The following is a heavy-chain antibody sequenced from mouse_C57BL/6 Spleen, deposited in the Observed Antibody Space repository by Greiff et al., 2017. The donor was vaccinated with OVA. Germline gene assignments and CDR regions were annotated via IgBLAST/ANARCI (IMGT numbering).Heavy chain of an antibody. D-gene: IGHD2-3*01. CDR2: INPNNGGT. CDR3: ARDGSDFDY. V-gene: IGHV1-26*01. J-gene: IGHJ2*01. CDR1: GYTFTDYY. Sequence: VQLQQSRPELVKPGASVKISCKASGYTFTDYYMNWVKQSHGKSLEWIGDINPNNGGTSYNQKFKGKATLTVDKSSSTAYMELRSLTSEDSAVYYCARDGSDFDYWGQGTTLTVSS.